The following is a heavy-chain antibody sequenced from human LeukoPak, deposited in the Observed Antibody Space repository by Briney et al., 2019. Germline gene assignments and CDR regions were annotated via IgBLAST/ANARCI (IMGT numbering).Heavy chain of an antibody. CDR1: GFTFDDYA. J-gene: IGHJ4*02. D-gene: IGHD3-22*01. CDR2: ISWNSGSI. CDR3: AKADYYDSSGYYYFDY. V-gene: IGHV3-9*01. Sequence: GGSLRLSCAASGFTFDDYAMHWVRQAPGKGLEWVSGISWNSGSIGYADSVKGRFTISRDNSKNTLYLQMNSLRAEDTAVYYCAKADYYDSSGYYYFDYWGQGTLVTVSS.